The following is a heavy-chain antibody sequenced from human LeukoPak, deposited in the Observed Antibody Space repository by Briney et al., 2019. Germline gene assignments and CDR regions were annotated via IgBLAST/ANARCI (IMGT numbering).Heavy chain of an antibody. V-gene: IGHV1-69*04. CDR3: ARDRGYCSGGSCPAALDY. D-gene: IGHD2-15*01. J-gene: IGHJ4*02. CDR1: GGTFSSYA. CDR2: IIPIFGIA. Sequence: SVKVSCKASGGTFSSYAISWVRQAPGQGLEWVGRIIPIFGIANYAQKFQGRVTITADKSTSTAYMELSSLRSEDTAVYYCARDRGYCSGGSCPAALDYWGQGTLVTVSS.